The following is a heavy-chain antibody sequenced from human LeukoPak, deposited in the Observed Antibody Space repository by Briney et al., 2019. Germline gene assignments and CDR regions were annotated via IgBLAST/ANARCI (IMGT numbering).Heavy chain of an antibody. CDR1: GFTFSSYS. V-gene: IGHV3-21*01. D-gene: IGHD6-19*01. CDR3: ARAEQWLGYMDV. J-gene: IGHJ6*03. Sequence: GGSLRLSCAASGFTFSSYSMNWVRQAPGKGLEWVSFISSSRSYIYCADSVKGRFTISRDNAKNSLYLQMNSLRAEDTAVYYCARAEQWLGYMDVWGKGTTVTVSS. CDR2: ISSSRSYI.